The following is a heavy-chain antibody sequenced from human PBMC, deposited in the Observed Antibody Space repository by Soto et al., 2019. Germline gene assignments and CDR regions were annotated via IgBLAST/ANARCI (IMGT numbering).Heavy chain of an antibody. CDR3: ASAFGTEEFDY. D-gene: IGHD1-1*01. CDR2: IIAGNGHT. Sequence: VKGSRKGVGYTLGIHPIHRWRQAPGQRPEWMGWIIAGNGHTEYSQKFQGRVTITSDTSATTAYMELSSLTSEDTAVYYCASAFGTEEFDYWGQGSLVTVSS. CDR1: GYTLGIHP. V-gene: IGHV1-3*01. J-gene: IGHJ4*02.